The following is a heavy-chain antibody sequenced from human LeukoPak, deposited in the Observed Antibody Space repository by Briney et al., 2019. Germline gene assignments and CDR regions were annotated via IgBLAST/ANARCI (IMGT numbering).Heavy chain of an antibody. V-gene: IGHV3-7*01. J-gene: IGHJ3*02. CDR2: IKQDGSEK. CDR3: ARGGVNTFWSGYYGDAFDI. CDR1: GFTFSSYW. Sequence: GGSLRLSCAASGFTFSSYWMSWVRQAPGKGLEWVANIKQDGSEKYYVDSVKGRFTISRDNAKNSLYLQVNSLRAEDTAVYYCARGGVNTFWSGYYGDAFDIWGQGTMVTVSS. D-gene: IGHD3-3*01.